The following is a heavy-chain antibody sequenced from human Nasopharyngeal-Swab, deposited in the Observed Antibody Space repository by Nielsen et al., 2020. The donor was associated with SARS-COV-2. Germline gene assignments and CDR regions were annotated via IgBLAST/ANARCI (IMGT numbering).Heavy chain of an antibody. Sequence: GESLKISCAASGFTFGTYIMNWVRQAPGKGLKWVSSISSSSTYIYYADSVKGRFTISRGNAKNSLYLQMNSLRAEDTAVYYCAGAYGSGSYFAFDLWGQGTMVTVSS. D-gene: IGHD3-10*01. CDR3: AGAYGSGSYFAFDL. CDR2: ISSSSTYI. V-gene: IGHV3-21*01. J-gene: IGHJ3*01. CDR1: GFTFGTYI.